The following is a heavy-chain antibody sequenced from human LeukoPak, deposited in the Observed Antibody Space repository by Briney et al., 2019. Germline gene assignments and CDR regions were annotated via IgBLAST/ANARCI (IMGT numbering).Heavy chain of an antibody. V-gene: IGHV4-61*08. CDR1: GGSISSGGYY. J-gene: IGHJ4*02. CDR3: ARRARATAGGDYFDY. D-gene: IGHD6-13*01. Sequence: TSETLSLTCTVSGGSISSGGYYWTWIRQPPGKGLEWIGYTYYTGNTNYNPSLRGRVTMSADTSKNQFSLKLNSVTAADTAVYYCARRARATAGGDYFDYWGQGTLVTVSS. CDR2: TYYTGNT.